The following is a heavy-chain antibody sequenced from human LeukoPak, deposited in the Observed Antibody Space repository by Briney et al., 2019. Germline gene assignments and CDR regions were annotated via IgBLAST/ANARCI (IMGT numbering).Heavy chain of an antibody. D-gene: IGHD2-15*01. J-gene: IGHJ5*02. CDR2: INTNTGNP. V-gene: IGHV7-4-1*02. CDR3: ARGISCSGGSCYLGHLNWFDP. Sequence: ASVKVSCKASGYTFTSYAMNWVRQAPGQGLEWMGWINTNTGNPTYAQGFTGGFVFSLDTSVSTAYLQISSLKAEDTAVYYCARGISCSGGSCYLGHLNWFDPWGQGTLVTVSS. CDR1: GYTFTSYA.